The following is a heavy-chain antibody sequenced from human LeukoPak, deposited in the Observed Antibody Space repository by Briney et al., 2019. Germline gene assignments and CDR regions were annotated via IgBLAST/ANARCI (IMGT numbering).Heavy chain of an antibody. CDR1: GYTFTSYY. CDR3: ARDYYDSSGYSRLDY. J-gene: IGHJ4*02. CDR2: INPSGGST. D-gene: IGHD3-22*01. Sequence: GASVKVSCKASGYTFTSYYMHWVRQAPGQGLEWMGIINPSGGSTRYAQKFQGRVTMTRDTSTSTVYMELSSLRSEDTAVYYCARDYYDSSGYSRLDYWGQGTLVTVSS. V-gene: IGHV1-46*01.